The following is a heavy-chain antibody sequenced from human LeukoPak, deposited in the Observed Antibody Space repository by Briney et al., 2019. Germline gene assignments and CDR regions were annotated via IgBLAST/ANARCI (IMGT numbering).Heavy chain of an antibody. CDR2: ISPTSRTI. D-gene: IGHD4-17*01. CDR1: GFTFSNYN. Sequence: GGSLRLSCAASGFTFSNYNLNWVRQAPGKGLEWVSYISPTSRTIYYADSVKGRFTISRDNAKNSLYLQMNSLRAEDTAVYYCARNGHGDYYFDHWGQGTLVTVSS. CDR3: ARNGHGDYYFDH. V-gene: IGHV3-48*04. J-gene: IGHJ4*02.